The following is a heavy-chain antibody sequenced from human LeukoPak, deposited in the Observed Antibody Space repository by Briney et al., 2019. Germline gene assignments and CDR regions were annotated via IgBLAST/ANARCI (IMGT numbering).Heavy chain of an antibody. J-gene: IGHJ3*02. CDR2: ISAYNGNT. V-gene: IGHV1-18*01. CDR1: GYTFTSYG. D-gene: IGHD1-26*01. CDR3: ARNLFLGATTSLDAFDI. Sequence: ASVKVSCKASGYTFTSYGISWVRQAPGQGLEWMGWISAYNGNTNYAQKLQGRVTMTTDTSTSTAYMELRSLRSDDTAVYYCARNLFLGATTSLDAFDIWGQGTMVTVSS.